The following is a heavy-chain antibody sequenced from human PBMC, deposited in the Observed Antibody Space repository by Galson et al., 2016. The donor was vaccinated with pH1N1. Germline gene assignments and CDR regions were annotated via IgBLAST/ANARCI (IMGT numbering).Heavy chain of an antibody. J-gene: IGHJ6*03. CDR2: ISSSSSTI. D-gene: IGHD3-10*01. CDR1: GFTFSSYS. Sequence: SLRLSCAASGFTFSSYSMNWVRQAPGKGLEWVSYISSSSSTIYYAGSVKGRFTISRDNAKNSLYLQMNSLRAEDTAVYYCARDQGGYGSGSFPAYCYYMDVWGKGTTVTVSS. CDR3: ARDQGGYGSGSFPAYCYYMDV. V-gene: IGHV3-48*04.